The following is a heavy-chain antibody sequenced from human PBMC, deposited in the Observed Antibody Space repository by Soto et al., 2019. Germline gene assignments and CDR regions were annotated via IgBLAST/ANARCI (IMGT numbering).Heavy chain of an antibody. J-gene: IGHJ4*02. Sequence: PGGSLRLSCAASGFSVSSNHMNWVRQAPGKGLEWVSIIYSGGTTYYANSVKGRFIISRDNSKNTLYLQMNSLRAEDTAVYYCARIINPAPTNWGQGTLVTVSS. CDR3: ARIINPAPTN. V-gene: IGHV3-53*01. CDR1: GFSVSSNH. D-gene: IGHD3-10*01. CDR2: IYSGGTT.